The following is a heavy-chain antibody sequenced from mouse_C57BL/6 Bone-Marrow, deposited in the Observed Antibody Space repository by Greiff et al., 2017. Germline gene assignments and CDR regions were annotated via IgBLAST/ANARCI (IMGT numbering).Heavy chain of an antibody. CDR2: IDPSDSYT. V-gene: IGHV1-69*01. CDR3: ARLGERPYYFDY. CDR1: GYTFTSHW. D-gene: IGHD1-2*01. J-gene: IGHJ2*01. Sequence: QVQLQQPGAELVMPGASVKLSCKASGYTFTSHWMHWVKQRPGQGLEWIGEIDPSDSYTNYNQKFKGKSTLTVDKSSSTAYMQLSSLTSEDSAVYYCARLGERPYYFDYWGQGTTLTVSS.